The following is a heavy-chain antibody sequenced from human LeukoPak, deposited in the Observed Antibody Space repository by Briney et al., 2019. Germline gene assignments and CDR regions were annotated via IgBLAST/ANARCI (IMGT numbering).Heavy chain of an antibody. CDR1: GFTFSSYW. CDR2: IKQDGSEK. V-gene: IGHV3-7*01. D-gene: IGHD1-26*01. CDR3: ARIGMDYYGMDV. J-gene: IGHJ6*02. Sequence: GRSLRLSCAASGFTFSSYWMSWVRQAPGKGLEWVANIKQDGSEKYYVDSVKGRCTISRDNAKKSLYLQMNSLRAEDTAVYYCARIGMDYYGMDVWGQGTTVIVSS.